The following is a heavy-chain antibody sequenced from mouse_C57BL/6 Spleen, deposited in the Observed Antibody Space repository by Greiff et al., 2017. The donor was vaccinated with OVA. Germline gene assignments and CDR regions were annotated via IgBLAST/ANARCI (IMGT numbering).Heavy chain of an antibody. V-gene: IGHV1-69*01. D-gene: IGHD1-1*01. CDR2: IDPSDSYT. Sequence: QVQLQQPGAELVMPGASVKLSCKASGYTFTSYWMHWVKQRPGQGLEWIGEIDPSDSYTNYNQKFKGKSTLTVDQSSSTAYMQLSSLTSEDSAVYYCARGVGGISYEGYFDVWGTGTTVTVSS. CDR1: GYTFTSYW. J-gene: IGHJ1*03. CDR3: ARGVGGISYEGYFDV.